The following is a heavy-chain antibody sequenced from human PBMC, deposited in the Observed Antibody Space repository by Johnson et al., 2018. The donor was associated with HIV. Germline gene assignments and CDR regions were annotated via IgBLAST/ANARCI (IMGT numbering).Heavy chain of an antibody. CDR1: GFTFSSYA. D-gene: IGHD2-2*01. CDR3: AKDRRCSSTGCYDAFDI. CDR2: ISGSGGST. Sequence: VQLVESGGGVVRPGGSLRLSCAASGFTFSSYAMSWVRQAPGKGLEWVSAISGSGGSTYYADSVKGRFTISRDNSKSTLYLQMNSLRAEDTAVYYCAKDRRCSSTGCYDAFDIWGQGTMVTVSS. J-gene: IGHJ3*02. V-gene: IGHV3-23*04.